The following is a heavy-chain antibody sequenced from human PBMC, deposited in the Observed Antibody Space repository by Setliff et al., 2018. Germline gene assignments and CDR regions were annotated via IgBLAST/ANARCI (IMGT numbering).Heavy chain of an antibody. CDR2: INTITGNP. CDR1: GYTFSSYA. Sequence: ASVKVSCKASGYTFSSYAMNWVRQAPGQGLEWMGWINTITGNPTYAQGFTGRFVFSLDTSVSTAYLQISSLKAEDTALYYCARASRFGTIKYRGDYYMDVWGKGTTVTVSS. J-gene: IGHJ6*03. CDR3: ARASRFGTIKYRGDYYMDV. V-gene: IGHV7-4-1*02. D-gene: IGHD3-10*01.